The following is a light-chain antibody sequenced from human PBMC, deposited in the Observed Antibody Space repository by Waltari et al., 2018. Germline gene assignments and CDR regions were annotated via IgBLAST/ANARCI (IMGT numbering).Light chain of an antibody. V-gene: IGLV2-14*03. CDR2: DVS. J-gene: IGLJ3*02. Sequence: QSALTQPASVSGSPGQSTTISCSGSRSDVGDYNYVSWYQQHPGKAPKLLIYDVSKRHSGASNRFSGSKSGNTASRTLSGLQAEDEADYYCSSFTSKRTVVFGGGTKVTVL. CDR1: RSDVGDYNY. CDR3: SSFTSKRTVV.